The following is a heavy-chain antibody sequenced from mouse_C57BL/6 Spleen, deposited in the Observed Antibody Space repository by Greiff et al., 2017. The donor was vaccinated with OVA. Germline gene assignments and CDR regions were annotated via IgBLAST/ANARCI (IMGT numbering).Heavy chain of an antibody. Sequence: EVQRVESVAELVRPGASAKLSCTASGFNIKNTYMHWVKQRPEQGLEWIGRIDPANGNTKYAPKFQGKATITADTSSNTAYLQLSSLTSEDTAIYYCARGTDDYDGYYYAMDYWGQGTSVTVSS. CDR1: GFNIKNTY. D-gene: IGHD2-4*01. V-gene: IGHV14-3*01. CDR3: ARGTDDYDGYYYAMDY. CDR2: IDPANGNT. J-gene: IGHJ4*01.